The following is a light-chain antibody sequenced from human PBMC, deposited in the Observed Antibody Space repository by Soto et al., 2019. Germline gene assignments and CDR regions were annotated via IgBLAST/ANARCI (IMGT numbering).Light chain of an antibody. J-gene: IGKJ1*01. CDR3: QQYNNWART. CDR2: GAS. CDR1: QSVRSN. V-gene: IGKV3-15*01. Sequence: DIMLPQSPGTQSLSPGERATLSCRASQSVRSNLGWYQQKPGQAPRLLMYGASTRATGIPARFSGSGSGTEFTLTISSLQSADFAVYFCQQYNNWARTFGQGTKVDI.